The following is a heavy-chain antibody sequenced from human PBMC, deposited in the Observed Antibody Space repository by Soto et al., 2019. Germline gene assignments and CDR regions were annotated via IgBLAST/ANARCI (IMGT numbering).Heavy chain of an antibody. V-gene: IGHV1-69*01. J-gene: IGHJ6*02. CDR3: AREIVVVVAANTPNIDYYYGMDV. Sequence: QVQLVQSGAEVKKPGSSVKVSCKASGGTFSSCAISWVRQAPGQGLEWMGGIIPIFGTANYAQKFQGRVTITADESTSTAYMELSSLRSEDTAVYYCAREIVVVVAANTPNIDYYYGMDVWGPGTTVTVSS. D-gene: IGHD2-15*01. CDR1: GGTFSSCA. CDR2: IIPIFGTA.